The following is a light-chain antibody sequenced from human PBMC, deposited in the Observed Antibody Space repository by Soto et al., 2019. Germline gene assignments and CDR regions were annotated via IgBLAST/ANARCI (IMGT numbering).Light chain of an antibody. J-gene: IGKJ3*01. CDR3: QQRSKWPPT. CDR1: QSVSGY. Sequence: EIVLTQTPATLSLSPGERATLSCRASQSVSGYLAWYQQKPGQAPRLLIHDASHRATGIPARFSGSGSGTDFTLAISSLEPEDFAVYYCQQRSKWPPTFGPGTKVDIK. CDR2: DAS. V-gene: IGKV3-11*01.